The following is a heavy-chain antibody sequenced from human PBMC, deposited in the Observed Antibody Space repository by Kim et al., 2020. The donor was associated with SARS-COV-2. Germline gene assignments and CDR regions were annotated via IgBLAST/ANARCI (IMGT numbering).Heavy chain of an antibody. CDR3: VRDEDWAFDY. V-gene: IGHV3-7*01. Sequence: SETFYVDSVKGRFTISRDNAKNSLYLQMNSLRTEDTAVYYCVRDEDWAFDYWDQGSLVTVSS. J-gene: IGHJ4*02. CDR2: SET. D-gene: IGHD3-9*01.